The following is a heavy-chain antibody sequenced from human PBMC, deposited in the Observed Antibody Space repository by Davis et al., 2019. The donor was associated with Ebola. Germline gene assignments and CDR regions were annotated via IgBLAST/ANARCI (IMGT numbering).Heavy chain of an antibody. J-gene: IGHJ5*01. Sequence: MPGGSLRLSCTVSGDSINSYYWSWIRQSPGKGLEWIGYISYSENTKYNPSLKSRVTISLDTSKNQFSLRLSSVTAADTAVYYCARDKGSRYYDTSGYYRWFESWGQGTLVTVSS. D-gene: IGHD3-22*01. CDR2: ISYSENT. V-gene: IGHV4-59*01. CDR1: GDSINSYY. CDR3: ARDKGSRYYDTSGYYRWFES.